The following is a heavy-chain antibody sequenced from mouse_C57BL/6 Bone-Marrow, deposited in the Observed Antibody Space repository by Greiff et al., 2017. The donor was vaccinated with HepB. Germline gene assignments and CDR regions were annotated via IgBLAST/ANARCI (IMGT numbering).Heavy chain of an antibody. J-gene: IGHJ3*01. V-gene: IGHV7-3*01. CDR2: IRNKANGYTT. D-gene: IGHD1-1*01. Sequence: EVQWVESGGGLVQPGGSLSLSCAASGFTFTDYYMSWVRQPPGKALEWLGFIRNKANGYTTEYSASVKGRFTISRDNSQSILYLQMNALGAEYSATYYCARYGSSLAWFAYWGQGTLVTVSA. CDR3: ARYGSSLAWFAY. CDR1: GFTFTDYY.